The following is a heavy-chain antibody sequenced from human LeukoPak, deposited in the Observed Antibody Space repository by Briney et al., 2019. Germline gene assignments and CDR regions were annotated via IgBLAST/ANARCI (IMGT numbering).Heavy chain of an antibody. V-gene: IGHV3-23*01. CDR1: GFTFSSYA. CDR3: AKRGVDFVVVVAATSFDS. D-gene: IGHD2-15*01. J-gene: IGHJ4*02. CDR2: ISGSGAST. Sequence: GGSLRLFCAASGFTFSSYAMSWVRQAPGKGLEWVSAISGSGASTYYADSVKGRFTISRDNFKNTLYLQMSSLRAEDTAVFYCAKRGVDFVVVVAATSFDSWGQGTLVTVSS.